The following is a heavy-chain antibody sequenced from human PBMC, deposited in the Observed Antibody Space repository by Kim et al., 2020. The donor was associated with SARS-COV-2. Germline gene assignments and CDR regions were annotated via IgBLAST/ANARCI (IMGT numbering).Heavy chain of an antibody. Sequence: SETLSLTCTVSGGSISSYYWSWIRQPPGKGLEWIGYIYYSGSTNYNPSLKSRVTISVDTSKNQFSLKLSSVTAADTAVYYCARAPRYYDIFNRPYYYGMDVWGQGTRVTVSS. CDR3: ARAPRYYDIFNRPYYYGMDV. CDR2: IYYSGST. V-gene: IGHV4-59*13. J-gene: IGHJ6*02. CDR1: GGSISSYY. D-gene: IGHD3-9*01.